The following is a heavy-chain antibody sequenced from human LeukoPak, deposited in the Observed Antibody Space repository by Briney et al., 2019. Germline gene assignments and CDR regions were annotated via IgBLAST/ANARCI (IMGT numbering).Heavy chain of an antibody. D-gene: IGHD6-13*01. J-gene: IGHJ3*02. V-gene: IGHV4-4*07. CDR2: IYTSGST. CDR3: ARYIAAAPISIDAFDI. CDR1: GGSISSYY. Sequence: SETLSLTCTVSGGSISSYYWSWIRQPAGKGLEWIGRIYTSGSTNYNPSLKSRVTISVDTSKNQFSLELSSVTAADTAVYYCARYIAAAPISIDAFDIWGQGTMVTVSS.